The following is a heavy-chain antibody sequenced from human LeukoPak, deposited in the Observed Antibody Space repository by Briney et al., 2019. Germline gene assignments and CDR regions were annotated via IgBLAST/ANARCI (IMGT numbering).Heavy chain of an antibody. V-gene: IGHV4-59*01. D-gene: IGHD6-13*01. J-gene: IGHJ4*02. CDR2: IYYSGST. Sequence: SETLSLTCTASGGSISSYYWSWIRQPPGKGLEWIGYIYYSGSTNYNPSLKSRVTISVDTSKNQFSLKLSSVTAADTAVYYCARGGQLETFDYWGQGTLVTVSS. CDR3: ARGGQLETFDY. CDR1: GGSISSYY.